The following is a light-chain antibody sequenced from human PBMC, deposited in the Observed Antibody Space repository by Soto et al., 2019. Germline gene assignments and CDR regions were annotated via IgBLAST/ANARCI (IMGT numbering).Light chain of an antibody. CDR3: QQYGSYPWT. V-gene: IGKV3-20*01. CDR1: QSVSSSY. Sequence: EIVLTQSPGTLSLSPGERATLSCRASQSVSSSYLAWFQQKPGQAPRLLIYGALSRATGIPDRFSGSGSGTDFTLTISRLEPEDFAVYYCQQYGSYPWTFGQGTKVEIK. J-gene: IGKJ1*01. CDR2: GAL.